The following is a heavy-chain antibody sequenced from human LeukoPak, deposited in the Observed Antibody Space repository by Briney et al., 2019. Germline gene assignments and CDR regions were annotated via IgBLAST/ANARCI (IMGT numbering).Heavy chain of an antibody. CDR3: ARDERGYSGYDYYMDV. D-gene: IGHD5-12*01. CDR2: ISSSGSTI. J-gene: IGHJ6*03. CDR1: GFTFSDYY. V-gene: IGHV3-11*04. Sequence: GGSLRLSCAASGFTFSDYYMSWIRQAPGKGLEWVSYISSSGSTIYYADSVKGRFTISRDNAKNSLYLQMNSLRAEDTAVYYCARDERGYSGYDYYMDVWGKGTTVTVSS.